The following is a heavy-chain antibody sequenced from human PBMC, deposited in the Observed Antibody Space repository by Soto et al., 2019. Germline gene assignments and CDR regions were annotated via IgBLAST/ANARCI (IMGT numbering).Heavy chain of an antibody. CDR1: GGSVSSGSYY. J-gene: IGHJ4*02. D-gene: IGHD3-10*01. V-gene: IGHV4-61*01. Sequence: PSETLSLTCTVSGGSVSSGSYYWSWIRQPPGKGLEWIGYIHNSGTTDYNPSLKSRVTMSVDTSKSQFSLKLSSVTAADTAVYYCARDYGAGSYGIDYWGQGTLVTVSS. CDR2: IHNSGTT. CDR3: ARDYGAGSYGIDY.